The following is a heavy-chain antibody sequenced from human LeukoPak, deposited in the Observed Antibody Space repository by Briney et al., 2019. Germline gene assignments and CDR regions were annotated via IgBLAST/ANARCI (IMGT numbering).Heavy chain of an antibody. V-gene: IGHV4-59*01. CDR2: IYYSGST. J-gene: IGHJ2*01. D-gene: IGHD6-13*01. Sequence: SETLSLTCTVSGGSISSYYWSWIRQPPGKGLEWVGYIYYSGSTNYNPSLKSRVTISVDTSKNQFSLKLSSVTAADTAVYYCARAGSSSWRYWYFDLWGRGTLVTVSS. CDR3: ARAGSSSWRYWYFDL. CDR1: GGSISSYY.